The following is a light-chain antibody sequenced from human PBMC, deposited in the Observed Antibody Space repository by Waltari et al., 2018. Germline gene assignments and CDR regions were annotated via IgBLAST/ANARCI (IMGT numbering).Light chain of an antibody. CDR2: KAS. CDR3: QHYNSYWA. Sequence: DIQMPQSPSTLSASVGDRVTITCRASQGLGTWLAWFQQKPGKAPDLLIYKASNLESGVPSRFSGSGYGREFTLTITSLQADDFATYYCQHYNSYWAFGQGTKVEIK. CDR1: QGLGTW. V-gene: IGKV1-5*03. J-gene: IGKJ1*01.